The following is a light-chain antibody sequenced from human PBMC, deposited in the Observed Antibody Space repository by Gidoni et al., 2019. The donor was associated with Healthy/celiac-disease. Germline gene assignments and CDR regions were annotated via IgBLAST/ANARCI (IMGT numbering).Light chain of an antibody. CDR3: SSYAGSNNLV. V-gene: IGLV2-8*01. Sequence: QSALTQHPSASGSPGQSVTISCTGTSSDVGGYNYVSWYQQPPGKAPKLMIYEVSKRPSGFPDRFSGSKSGNTASLTVSGLQAEDEADYYCSSYAGSNNLVFGGGTKLTVL. CDR1: SSDVGGYNY. J-gene: IGLJ2*01. CDR2: EVS.